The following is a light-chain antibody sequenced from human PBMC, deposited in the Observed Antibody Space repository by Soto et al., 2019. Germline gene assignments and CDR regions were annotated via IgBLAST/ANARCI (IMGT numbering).Light chain of an antibody. Sequence: IVLTQSPGTMYFSPGEIATLSCRASQSLDSRYLAWYQQKPGQAPRLLLYGASCSSSGIADRFSGRGSGTYFTLAISRLEPEDFAVYYCQQYGSAFDGGNKVEIK. CDR2: GAS. CDR3: QQYGSA. CDR1: QSLDSRY. J-gene: IGKJ4*02. V-gene: IGKV3-20*01.